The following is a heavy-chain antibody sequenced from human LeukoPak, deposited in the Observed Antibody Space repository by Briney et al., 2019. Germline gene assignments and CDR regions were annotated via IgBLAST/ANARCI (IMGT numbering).Heavy chain of an antibody. V-gene: IGHV4-39*02. CDR2: INYSGNT. Sequence: SETLSLTCTVSSGSISCSDYYWCWIRQPPGKGLEWIGSINYSGNTYYDSSLKSRVTISVDTSKNHFSLRLSSVTAADTAVYYCARLVLSYGNAFDHWGQGTLVTVSS. CDR3: ARLVLSYGNAFDH. J-gene: IGHJ4*02. D-gene: IGHD3-16*01. CDR1: SGSISCSDYY.